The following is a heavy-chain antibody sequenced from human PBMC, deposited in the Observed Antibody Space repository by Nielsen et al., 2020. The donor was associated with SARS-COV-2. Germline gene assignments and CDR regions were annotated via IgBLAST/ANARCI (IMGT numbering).Heavy chain of an antibody. D-gene: IGHD5-18*01. CDR1: GFTFSGSA. V-gene: IGHV3-73*01. CDR3: TRDVDTAMVTVGNWFDP. CDR2: IRSKANSYAT. J-gene: IGHJ5*02. Sequence: GGSLRLSCAASGFTFSGSAMHWVRQAPGKGLEWVGRIRSKANSYATAYAASVKGRFTISRDDSKNTAYLQMNSLKTEDTAVYYCTRDVDTAMVTVGNWFDPWGQGTLVTVSS.